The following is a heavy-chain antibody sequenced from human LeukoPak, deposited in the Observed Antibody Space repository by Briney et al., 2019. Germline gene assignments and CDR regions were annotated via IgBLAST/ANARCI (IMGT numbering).Heavy chain of an antibody. V-gene: IGHV3-23*01. J-gene: IGHJ5*02. CDR1: GFIFNNYA. CDR3: AKLGNDNVWGTYRDNWFDP. CDR2: ISGSGSSS. D-gene: IGHD3-16*02. Sequence: GGSLRLSCAASGFIFNNYAMTWVRLAPGRGLEWVSGISGSGSSSYYADSVKGRFGISGDNPKNALYLQMNSLRAEDTAEYYCAKLGNDNVWGTYRDNWFDPWGQGTLVIVSS.